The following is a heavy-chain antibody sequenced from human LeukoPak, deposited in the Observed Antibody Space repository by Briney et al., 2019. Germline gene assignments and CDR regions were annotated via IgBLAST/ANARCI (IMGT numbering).Heavy chain of an antibody. J-gene: IGHJ5*02. CDR1: GGSISSYY. CDR2: IYYSGST. V-gene: IGHV4-59*01. CDR3: AREKYYYDSSGSPNWFDP. Sequence: SETLSLTCTVSGGSISSYYWSWTRQPPGKGLEWIGYIYYSGSTNYNPSLKSRVTISVDTSKNQFSLKLSSVTAADTAVYYCAREKYYYDSSGSPNWFDPWGQGTLVTVSS. D-gene: IGHD3-22*01.